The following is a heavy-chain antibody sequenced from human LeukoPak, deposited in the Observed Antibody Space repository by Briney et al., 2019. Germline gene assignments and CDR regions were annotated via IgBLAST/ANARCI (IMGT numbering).Heavy chain of an antibody. CDR1: GYTFTGYY. V-gene: IGHV1-2*06. CDR3: ARGLVLGYCSGGSCYLY. J-gene: IGHJ4*02. CDR2: INPNSGGT. Sequence: ASVKVSCKASGYTFTGYYMHWVRRAPGQGLEWMGRINPNSGGTTYAQKFQGRVTMTRDTSISTAYMELSRLRSDDTAVYYCARGLVLGYCSGGSCYLYWGQGTLVTVSS. D-gene: IGHD2-15*01.